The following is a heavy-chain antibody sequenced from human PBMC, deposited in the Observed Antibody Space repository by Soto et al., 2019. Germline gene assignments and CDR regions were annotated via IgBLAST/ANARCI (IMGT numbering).Heavy chain of an antibody. Sequence: SETLSLTCTVSGGSISSYYWSWIRQPPGKGLEWIGYIYYSGSTNYNPSLKSRVTISVDTSKNQFSLKLSSVTAADTAVYYCARQNDYYYYMDVWGKGTTVTVSS. J-gene: IGHJ6*03. CDR3: ARQNDYYYYMDV. CDR2: IYYSGST. CDR1: GGSISSYY. V-gene: IGHV4-59*08.